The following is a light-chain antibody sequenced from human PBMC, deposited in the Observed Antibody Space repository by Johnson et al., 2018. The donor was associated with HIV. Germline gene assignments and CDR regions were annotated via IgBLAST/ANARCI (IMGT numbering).Light chain of an antibody. CDR2: DNN. CDR3: GTWDSSLTSYV. Sequence: SVLTQPPSVSAAPGQTVTISCSGSSSNVGSSFVSWYRQVPGTAPKLLIYDNNKRHSGIPGRFSGSKSGPSATLGITGLQTGDEADYYCGTWDSSLTSYVFGAGTKVTVL. CDR1: SSNVGSSF. J-gene: IGLJ1*01. V-gene: IGLV1-51*01.